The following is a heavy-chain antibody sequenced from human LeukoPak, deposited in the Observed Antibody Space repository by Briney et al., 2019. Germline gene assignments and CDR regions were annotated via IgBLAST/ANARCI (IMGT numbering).Heavy chain of an antibody. CDR3: ARDFVGHILLISAAPAHKFNMNYMDV. Sequence: GGSLRLSCAASGFTFSSYSMNWVRQAPGKGLEWVSSISSSSSDIYYADSVEGRFTIPRDNAKNSLYLQMNSLRAEGTAVYYCARDFVGHILLISAAPAHKFNMNYMDVWGKGTTVTVSS. V-gene: IGHV3-21*01. CDR1: GFTFSSYS. CDR2: ISSSSSDI. J-gene: IGHJ6*03. D-gene: IGHD2-8*01.